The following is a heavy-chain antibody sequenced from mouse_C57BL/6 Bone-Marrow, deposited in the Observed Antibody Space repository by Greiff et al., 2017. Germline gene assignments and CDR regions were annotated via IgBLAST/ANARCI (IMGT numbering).Heavy chain of an antibody. CDR3: ARGGYGYPAWFAY. CDR2: ISDGGSYT. V-gene: IGHV5-4*03. CDR1: GFTFSSYA. D-gene: IGHD2-2*01. J-gene: IGHJ3*01. Sequence: DVKLVESGGGLVKPGGSLKLSCAASGFTFSSYAMSWVRQTPEKRLEWVATISDGGSYTYYPDNVKGRFTISRDNAKNNLYLQMSHLKSGDTSMYYCARGGYGYPAWFAYWGQGTLVTVSA.